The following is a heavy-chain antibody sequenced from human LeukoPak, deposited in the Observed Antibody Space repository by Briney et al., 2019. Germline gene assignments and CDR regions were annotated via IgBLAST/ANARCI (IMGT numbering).Heavy chain of an antibody. Sequence: SETLSLTCTVSGGSISSYYWSWIRQPPGKGLEWIGYIYYSGSTNYNPSLKSRVTISVDTSKNQFSLKLSSVTAADTAVYYCARVVLDSSGYRPGFDYWGQGTLVTVSS. V-gene: IGHV4-59*01. J-gene: IGHJ4*02. CDR2: IYYSGST. CDR3: ARVVLDSSGYRPGFDY. D-gene: IGHD3-22*01. CDR1: GGSISSYY.